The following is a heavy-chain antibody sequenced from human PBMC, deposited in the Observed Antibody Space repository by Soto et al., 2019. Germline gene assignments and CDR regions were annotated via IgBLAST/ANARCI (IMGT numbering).Heavy chain of an antibody. CDR3: ARDTQRGYSGYFDS. V-gene: IGHV4-31*03. D-gene: IGHD5-12*01. CDR1: GGSLSSGGYY. CDR2: IYYSGST. Sequence: QVQLQESGPGLVKPSQTLSLSCTVSGGSLSSGGYYWSWIRQHPVKGLEWIGFIYYSGSTYYNPSLKSRVTISVDTSQNQFSLKLSSVTAADTAVYYCARDTQRGYSGYFDSWGQGTLVTVSS. J-gene: IGHJ4*02.